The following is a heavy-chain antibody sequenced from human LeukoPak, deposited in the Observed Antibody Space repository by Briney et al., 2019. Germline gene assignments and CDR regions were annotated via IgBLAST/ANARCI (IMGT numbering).Heavy chain of an antibody. CDR3: ARGAIPGYCSGGSCYFSWFDP. J-gene: IGHJ5*02. V-gene: IGHV1-2*02. Sequence: AASVKVSCKASGYTFTGYYMHWVRQAPGQGLEWMGWINPNSGGTNYAQKCQGRVTITRDTSISTAYMELSRLRSDDTAVYYCARGAIPGYCSGGSCYFSWFDPWGQGTLVTVSS. D-gene: IGHD2-15*01. CDR2: INPNSGGT. CDR1: GYTFTGYY.